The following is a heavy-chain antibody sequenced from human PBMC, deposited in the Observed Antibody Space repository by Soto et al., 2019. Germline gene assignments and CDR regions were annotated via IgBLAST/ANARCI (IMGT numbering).Heavy chain of an antibody. CDR2: IYPGDSDV. D-gene: IGHD2-2*01. CDR3: ARREYCTSSSCPYYYYSMDV. J-gene: IGHJ6*02. V-gene: IGHV5-51*01. Sequence: GESLKISCKGSGYNFTTYWIGWVRQMPGKGLEWMGIIYPGDSDVRYSPSFQGQVTISADKSISTAYLRWNSLKASDTAMYYCARREYCTSSSCPYYYYSMDVWGQGTTVTVSS. CDR1: GYNFTTYW.